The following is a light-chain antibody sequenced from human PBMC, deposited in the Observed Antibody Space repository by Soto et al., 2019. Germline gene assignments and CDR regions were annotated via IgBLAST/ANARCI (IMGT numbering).Light chain of an antibody. V-gene: IGLV2-11*01. CDR1: SSDVGGYDY. J-gene: IGLJ1*01. CDR3: SSFAGTYTYV. CDR2: DVG. Sequence: QSALTQPRSVSGSPGQSVTISCTGTSSDVGGYDYVSWYQQHPGKAPKLMIYDVGRRPSGVPDRFSGSKSGNTASLTISGLQAEDEADYYCSSFAGTYTYVFGTGTKVTVL.